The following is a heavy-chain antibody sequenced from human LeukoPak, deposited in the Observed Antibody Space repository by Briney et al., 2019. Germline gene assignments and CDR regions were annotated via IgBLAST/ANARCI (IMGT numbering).Heavy chain of an antibody. J-gene: IGHJ6*02. CDR1: GGSFSGYY. D-gene: IGHD6-13*01. Sequence: SETLSLTCAVYGGSFSGYYWSWIRQPPGKGLEWIGEINHSGSTNYNPSLKSRVTISVDTSKNQFSLKLSSVTAADTAVYYCAGAQAGSYYYYGMDVWGQGTTVTVSS. CDR2: INHSGST. CDR3: AGAQAGSYYYYGMDV. V-gene: IGHV4-34*01.